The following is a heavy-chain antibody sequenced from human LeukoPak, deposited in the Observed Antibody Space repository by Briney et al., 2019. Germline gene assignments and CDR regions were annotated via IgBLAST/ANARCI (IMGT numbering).Heavy chain of an antibody. V-gene: IGHV3-7*01. Sequence: GGSLRLSCAASGFTFSSYWMSWVRQAPGKGLEWVANIKRDESEKYYVDSLKGRFTISRDNAKNTLYLQMDSLRVEDTAVYYCAGFSRVEWSFWGQGTLVTVSS. CDR3: AGFSRVEWSF. CDR1: GFTFSSYW. D-gene: IGHD3-3*01. J-gene: IGHJ4*02. CDR2: IKRDESEK.